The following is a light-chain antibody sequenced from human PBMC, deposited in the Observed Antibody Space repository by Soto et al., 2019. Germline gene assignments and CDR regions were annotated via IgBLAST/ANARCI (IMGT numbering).Light chain of an antibody. CDR1: SSDVGGYNY. J-gene: IGLJ2*01. Sequence: QSVLTQPASVSGSPGQSITISCTGTSSDVGGYNYVSWYQQHPGKAPKLMIYEVSDRPSGVSNRFSGSKSGNTASLTISGLQAEDEADYYCSSYTGSTDVVLGGGTKLTVL. CDR3: SSYTGSTDVV. V-gene: IGLV2-14*01. CDR2: EVS.